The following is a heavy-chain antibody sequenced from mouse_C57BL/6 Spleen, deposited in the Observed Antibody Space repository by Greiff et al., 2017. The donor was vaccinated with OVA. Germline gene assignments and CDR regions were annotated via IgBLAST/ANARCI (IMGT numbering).Heavy chain of an antibody. V-gene: IGHV1-82*01. Sequence: QVQLQLSGPELVKPGASVKISCKASGYAFSRSWMNWVKQRPGKGLEWIGRIYPGDGDTKSNGKFKGKATLTADKSSSPAYMQLSSLTSEDSAVYVCARPYYDYDYYDMDYWGKGTSVTVAS. J-gene: IGHJ4*01. CDR1: GYAFSRSW. CDR3: ARPYYDYDYYDMDY. D-gene: IGHD2-4*01. CDR2: IYPGDGDT.